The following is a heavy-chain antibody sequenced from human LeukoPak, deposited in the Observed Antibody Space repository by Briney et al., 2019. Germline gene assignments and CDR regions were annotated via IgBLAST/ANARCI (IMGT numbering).Heavy chain of an antibody. Sequence: ASVKVSCKASGYTFTSYGISWVRQAPGQGLEWMGWISAYNGNTNYAQKLQGRVTMTTDTSTSTAYMELRSLRSDDTAVYYCARVPRTMVRGEVSNWFDPWGQGTLVTVSS. CDR1: GYTFTSYG. D-gene: IGHD3-10*01. CDR2: ISAYNGNT. J-gene: IGHJ5*02. CDR3: ARVPRTMVRGEVSNWFDP. V-gene: IGHV1-18*01.